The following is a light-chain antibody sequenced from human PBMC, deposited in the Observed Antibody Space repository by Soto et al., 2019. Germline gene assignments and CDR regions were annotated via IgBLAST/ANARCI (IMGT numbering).Light chain of an antibody. J-gene: IGKJ3*01. V-gene: IGKV4-1*01. Sequence: DIVLTQSPDSLAVSLGETATINCKSSQSILYNSNNKNFLAWYQRKPGQPPKLLIYWASTRASGVPDRFSGSGSGTDFTLPISSLQAEDVAVYYCQQYYNTPHFTFGPGPKVDIK. CDR3: QQYYNTPHFT. CDR1: QSILYNSNNKNF. CDR2: WAS.